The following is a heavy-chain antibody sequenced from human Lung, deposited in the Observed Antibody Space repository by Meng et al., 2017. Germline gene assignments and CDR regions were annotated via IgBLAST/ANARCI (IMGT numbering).Heavy chain of an antibody. Sequence: LQLQESGSGPVKPSETPSITCTVSRGSISSSIYHWGWIRQPPGKGLEWIGTIYYRGNTYYNPSLKSRVTISVDTSKNQFSLKVRSVTVADTAVYYCASYGGSFSDYWGQGTLVTVSS. J-gene: IGHJ4*02. CDR1: RGSISSSIYH. V-gene: IGHV4-39*01. D-gene: IGHD1-26*01. CDR3: ASYGGSFSDY. CDR2: IYYRGNT.